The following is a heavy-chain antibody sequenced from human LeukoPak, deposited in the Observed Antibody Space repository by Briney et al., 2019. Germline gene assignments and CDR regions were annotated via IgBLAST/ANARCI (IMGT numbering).Heavy chain of an antibody. CDR3: ARSYLIGSSWSTFAFDI. CDR1: GGSISSYQ. CDR2: INHSGST. J-gene: IGHJ3*02. D-gene: IGHD6-13*01. Sequence: SETLSLTCTVSGGSISSYQWSWIRQPPGKGLEWIGEINHSGSTNYNPSLKSRVTISVDTSKNQFSLKLSSVTAADTAVYYCARSYLIGSSWSTFAFDIWGQGTMVTVSS. V-gene: IGHV4-34*01.